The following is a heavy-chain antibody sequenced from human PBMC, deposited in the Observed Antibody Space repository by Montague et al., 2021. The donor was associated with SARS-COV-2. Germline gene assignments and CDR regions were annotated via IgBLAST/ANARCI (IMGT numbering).Heavy chain of an antibody. CDR1: GGSISASNYL. Sequence: SETLSLTCTVSGGSISASNYLWGWIRQPPGKGLEWLGEIHYSGTXXNPXXXSPLTMSLDLSVNQFSLRLRSATAADTALYYCARSLISASGTGSNFDSWGQGTLVAVAS. D-gene: IGHD6-13*01. CDR3: ARSLISASGTGSNFDS. CDR2: IHYSGT. V-gene: IGHV4-39*07. J-gene: IGHJ4*02.